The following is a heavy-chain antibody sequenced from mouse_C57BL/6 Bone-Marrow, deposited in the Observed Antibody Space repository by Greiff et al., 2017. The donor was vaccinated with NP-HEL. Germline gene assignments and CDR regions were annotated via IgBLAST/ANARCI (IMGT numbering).Heavy chain of an antibody. CDR3: NTCYGSPYYYGD. V-gene: IGHV14-4*01. D-gene: IGHD1-1*01. Sequence: VQLQQSGAELVRPGASVKLSCTASGFNIKDDYMHWVKQRPEPGLEWIGWIDPENGDTEYASKFPGKATITAYTSSNTAYLQLSSLTSEDTAVYYCNTCYGSPYYYGDWGQGATLTDAS. CDR1: GFNIKDDY. CDR2: IDPENGDT. J-gene: IGHJ2*01.